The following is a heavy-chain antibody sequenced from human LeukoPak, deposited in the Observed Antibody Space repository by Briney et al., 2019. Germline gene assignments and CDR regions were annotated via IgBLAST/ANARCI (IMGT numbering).Heavy chain of an antibody. CDR3: ARAQYYYGSGSYSPLGY. CDR1: GYTFTSYG. D-gene: IGHD3-10*01. CDR2: ISAYNGNT. Sequence: ASVKVSCKASGYTFTSYGISWVRQAPGQGLEWMGWISAYNGNTNYAQKLQGRVTMTTDTSTSTAYMELRSLRSDDTAVYYCARAQYYYGSGSYSPLGYWGQGTLVTVSS. V-gene: IGHV1-18*01. J-gene: IGHJ4*02.